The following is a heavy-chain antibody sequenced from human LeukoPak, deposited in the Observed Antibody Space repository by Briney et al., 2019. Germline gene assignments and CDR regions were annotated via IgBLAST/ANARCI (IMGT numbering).Heavy chain of an antibody. CDR3: VRTIAVAVAFDY. V-gene: IGHV3-64*01. Sequence: VQPGGSLRLSCAASGFTFSSYTMHWVRQAPGRGLVHVSAIGSNGGSTYHANSVKGRFIITRDNSKNTLYLQMGSLRAEDMAVYYCVRTIAVAVAFDYWGQGTLVTVSS. CDR1: GFTFSSYT. D-gene: IGHD6-19*01. CDR2: IGSNGGST. J-gene: IGHJ4*02.